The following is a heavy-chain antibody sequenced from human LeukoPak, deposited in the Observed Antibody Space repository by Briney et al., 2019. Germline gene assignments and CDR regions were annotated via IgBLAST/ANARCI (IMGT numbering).Heavy chain of an antibody. CDR1: GYTFTSYY. D-gene: IGHD3-10*01. V-gene: IGHV1-46*01. Sequence: ASEKVSCKASGYTFTSYYMHWVRQAPGQGLEWMGIINPSAGSTGYAQKFQARVTMTRDTSTTTVYMELSSLRSEDTAVYYCARGPPPYGSGTYYLDYWGQGTLVTVSS. J-gene: IGHJ4*02. CDR2: INPSAGST. CDR3: ARGPPPYGSGTYYLDY.